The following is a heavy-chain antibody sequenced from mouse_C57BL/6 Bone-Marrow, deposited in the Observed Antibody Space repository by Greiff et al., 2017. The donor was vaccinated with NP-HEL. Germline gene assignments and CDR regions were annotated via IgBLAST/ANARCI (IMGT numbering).Heavy chain of an antibody. CDR2: IYPGGGYT. J-gene: IGHJ3*01. Sequence: VQLQQSGAELVRPGTSVKMSCKASGYTFTNYWIGWAKQRPGHGLEWIGDIYPGGGYTNYNEKFKGKATLTADKSSSTAYMQLSSLTSEDSAIYYCASLDPQSWFAYWGKGTLVTVSA. V-gene: IGHV1-63*01. CDR3: ASLDPQSWFAY. CDR1: GYTFTNYW.